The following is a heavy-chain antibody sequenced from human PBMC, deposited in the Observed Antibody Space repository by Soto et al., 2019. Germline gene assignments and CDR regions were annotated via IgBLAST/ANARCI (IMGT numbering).Heavy chain of an antibody. D-gene: IGHD4-17*01. V-gene: IGHV4-39*01. CDR3: ARHPATTVTTSPLFDY. CDR2: IYYSGST. CDR1: GGSISSSSYY. J-gene: IGHJ4*02. Sequence: QLQLQESGPGLVKPSETLSLTCTVSGGSISSSSYYWGWIRQPPGKGLEWIGSIYYSGSTYYNPSIKSRVTISVDTSKNQFSLKLSSVTAADTAVYYCARHPATTVTTSPLFDYWGQGTLVTVSS.